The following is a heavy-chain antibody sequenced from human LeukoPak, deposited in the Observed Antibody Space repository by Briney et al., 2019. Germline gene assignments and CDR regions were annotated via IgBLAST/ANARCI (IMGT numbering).Heavy chain of an antibody. CDR2: IYYSGST. CDR1: GGSISSSSYY. J-gene: IGHJ3*02. V-gene: IGHV4-39*01. D-gene: IGHD4-17*01. Sequence: PSETLSLTCTVSGGSISSSSYYWGWIRQPPGKGLEWIGSIYYSGSTYYNPSLKSRVTISVDTSKNQFSLKLSSVTAADTAVYYCARSSTVTPTVLGAFDIWGQGTMVTVSS. CDR3: ARSSTVTPTVLGAFDI.